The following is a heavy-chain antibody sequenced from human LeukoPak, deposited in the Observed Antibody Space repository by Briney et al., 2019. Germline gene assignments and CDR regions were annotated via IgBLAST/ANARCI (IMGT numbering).Heavy chain of an antibody. Sequence: SETLSLTCTVSGGSISSSSYYWGWIRQPPGKGLEWIGSIYYSGSTYYNPSPKSRVTISVDTSKNQFSLKLSSVTAADTAVYYCARQKEYYDILTGYYYEYYFDYWGQGTLVTVSS. CDR3: ARQKEYYDILTGYYYEYYFDY. CDR1: GGSISSSSYY. J-gene: IGHJ4*02. V-gene: IGHV4-39*01. CDR2: IYYSGST. D-gene: IGHD3-9*01.